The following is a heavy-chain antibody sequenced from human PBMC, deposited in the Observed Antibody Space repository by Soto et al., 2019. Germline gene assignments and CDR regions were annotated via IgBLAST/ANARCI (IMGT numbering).Heavy chain of an antibody. CDR2: ISYDGSNK. Sequence: GGSLRLSCAASGFTFTSYAMHWVRQAPGKGLEWVAVISYDGSNKFYADSVKGRFTISRDNSKNTLYLPMNSLRAEDTAVYYCARDQPGYSYGYGLGYWGQGTLVTVSS. CDR3: ARDQPGYSYGYGLGY. D-gene: IGHD5-18*01. CDR1: GFTFTSYA. J-gene: IGHJ4*02. V-gene: IGHV3-30-3*01.